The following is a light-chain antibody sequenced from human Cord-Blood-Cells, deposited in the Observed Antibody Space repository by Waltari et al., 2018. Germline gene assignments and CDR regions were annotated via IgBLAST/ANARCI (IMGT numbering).Light chain of an antibody. CDR2: WAS. V-gene: IGKV4-1*01. Sequence: DIVMTQSPDSLAVSLCERATINCKSSQSVLYSSNNKNYLDWYQQKPGQPPKLLIYWASTRESGVPDRFSGSGSGTDFTLIISSLHAEDVAVYYCQQYYSTPLTFGPGTKVDIK. J-gene: IGKJ3*01. CDR1: QSVLYSSNNKNY. CDR3: QQYYSTPLT.